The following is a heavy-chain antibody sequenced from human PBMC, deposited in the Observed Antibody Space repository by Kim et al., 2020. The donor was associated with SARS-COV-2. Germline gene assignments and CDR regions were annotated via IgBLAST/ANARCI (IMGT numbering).Heavy chain of an antibody. CDR3: AKVTGTYYDNYYYGMDV. D-gene: IGHD3-9*01. J-gene: IGHJ6*02. V-gene: IGHV3-9*01. CDR2: INWNSGSI. CDR1: GFTFDDYA. Sequence: GGSLRLSCAASGFTFDDYAMHWVRQAPGKDLEWVSGINWNSGSIGYADSVKGRFTISRDNAKNSLYLQMNSLRAEDTALYYCAKVTGTYYDNYYYGMDVWGQGTTVTVSS.